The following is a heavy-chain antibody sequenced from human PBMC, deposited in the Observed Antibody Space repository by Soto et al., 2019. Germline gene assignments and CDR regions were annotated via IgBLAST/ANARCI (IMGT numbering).Heavy chain of an antibody. CDR3: ARKVSGSTGRPDLWYFDL. V-gene: IGHV3-23*01. Sequence: EVQLLDSGGGLVQPGGSLRLSCAASGFTFSGYALTWVRQAPGKGLEWVSAISGGGDATFYADSVKGRFTISRDNSKNTLYLPMNTLRSEYPAVYYCARKVSGSTGRPDLWYFDLWGRGTLVTVSS. J-gene: IGHJ2*01. D-gene: IGHD3-10*01. CDR1: GFTFSGYA. CDR2: ISGGGDAT.